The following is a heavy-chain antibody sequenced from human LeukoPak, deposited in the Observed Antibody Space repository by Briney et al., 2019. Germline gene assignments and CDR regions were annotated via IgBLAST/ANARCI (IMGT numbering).Heavy chain of an antibody. CDR2: INHSGST. CDR3: ARLYDILTGEPAHFDY. V-gene: IGHV4-34*01. Sequence: PSETLSLTCAVYGGSFSGYYWSWIRQPPGKGLEWIGEINHSGSTNYNPSPKSRVTISVDTSKNQFSLKLSSVTAADTAVYYCARLYDILTGEPAHFDYWGQGTLVTVSS. CDR1: GGSFSGYY. J-gene: IGHJ4*02. D-gene: IGHD3-9*01.